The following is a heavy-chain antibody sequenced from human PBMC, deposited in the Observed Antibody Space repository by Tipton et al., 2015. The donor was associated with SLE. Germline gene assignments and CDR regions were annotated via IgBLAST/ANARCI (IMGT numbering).Heavy chain of an antibody. V-gene: IGHV4-61*02. CDR3: ARDWCSSTSCYGYYYMDV. D-gene: IGHD2-2*01. J-gene: IGHJ6*03. CDR1: GGSISSDSYS. Sequence: TLSLTCTVSGGSISSDSYSWSWIRQPAGKGLEWIGRIYTSGSTNYNPSLKSRVTISVDTSKNQFSLKLSSVTAADTAVYYCARDWCSSTSCYGYYYMDVWGKGTTVTVSS. CDR2: IYTSGST.